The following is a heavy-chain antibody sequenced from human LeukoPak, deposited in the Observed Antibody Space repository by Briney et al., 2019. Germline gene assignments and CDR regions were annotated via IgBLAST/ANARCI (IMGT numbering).Heavy chain of an antibody. CDR1: GGSISSGGYY. CDR3: ARDSGSYYFDY. CDR2: ISYSGST. Sequence: SETLSLTCTVSGGSISSGGYYWSWIRQRPGKGLEWIGYISYSGSTYYNPSLKRRVTISVDTSKNQLSLKLSSVTAADTAVYYCARDSGSYYFDYWGQGTLVTVSS. D-gene: IGHD1-26*01. V-gene: IGHV4-31*03. J-gene: IGHJ4*02.